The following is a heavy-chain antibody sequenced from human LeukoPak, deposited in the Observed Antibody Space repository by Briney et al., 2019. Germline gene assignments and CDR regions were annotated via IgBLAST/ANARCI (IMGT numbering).Heavy chain of an antibody. V-gene: IGHV3-66*01. Sequence: GGSLGLSCSASAVTVSSNYMSWVRQAPGKGLEWVSVIYSDGNTNYADSVKGRFTISRDISKNTLYLQMNSLRAEDTAVYYCARGRAVVSGEYYFDYWGQGALVTVSS. CDR1: AVTVSSNY. CDR3: ARGRAVVSGEYYFDY. CDR2: IYSDGNT. J-gene: IGHJ4*02. D-gene: IGHD4-23*01.